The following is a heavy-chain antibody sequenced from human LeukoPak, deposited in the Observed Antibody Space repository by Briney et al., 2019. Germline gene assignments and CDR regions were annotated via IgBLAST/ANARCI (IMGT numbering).Heavy chain of an antibody. CDR2: ISAYNGNT. CDR1: GGTFSSYA. CDR3: ARVWDTNWFNP. D-gene: IGHD3-16*01. J-gene: IGHJ5*02. V-gene: IGHV1-18*01. Sequence: GASVKVSCKASGGTFSSYAISWVRQAPGQGLEWMGWISAYNGNTNYAQKLQGRVTMTTDTSTSTAYMELRSLRSDDTAVYYCARVWDTNWFNPWGQGTLVTVSS.